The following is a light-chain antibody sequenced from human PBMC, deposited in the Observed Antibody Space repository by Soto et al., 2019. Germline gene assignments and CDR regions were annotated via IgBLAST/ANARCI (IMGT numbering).Light chain of an antibody. CDR2: DGS. CDR1: SSDVGAYNL. CDR3: CSYAPGGIYV. Sequence: QSVLTQPASVSGSPGQSITISCTRTSSDVGAYNLVSWYQHHPGKAPQLLIYDGSERPSGVSNRFSGSKSGNTASLTISGLQAEDEADYYCCSYAPGGIYVFGTGTKVTVL. V-gene: IGLV2-23*01. J-gene: IGLJ1*01.